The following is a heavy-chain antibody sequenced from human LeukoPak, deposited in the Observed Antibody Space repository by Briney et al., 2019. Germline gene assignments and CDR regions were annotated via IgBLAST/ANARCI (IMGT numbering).Heavy chain of an antibody. J-gene: IGHJ5*02. D-gene: IGHD3-3*01. CDR2: INHSGST. CDR1: GGSFSGYY. Sequence: SETLSLTCAVYGGSFSGYYWSWIRQPPGKGLEWIGEINHSGSTNYNPSLKSRVTISVDTSKNQFSLKLSSVTAADTAVYYCARGTRLRSGYVKREHWFDPWGQGTLVTVSS. CDR3: ARGTRLRSGYVKREHWFDP. V-gene: IGHV4-34*01.